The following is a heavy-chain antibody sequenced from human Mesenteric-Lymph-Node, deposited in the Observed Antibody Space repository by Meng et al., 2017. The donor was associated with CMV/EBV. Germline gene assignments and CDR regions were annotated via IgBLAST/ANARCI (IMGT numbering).Heavy chain of an antibody. CDR2: IIPIFGTA. CDR3: ARAPLVVPASMRIYPLDY. CDR1: GGTFSSYA. D-gene: IGHD2-2*01. J-gene: IGHJ4*01. V-gene: IGHV1-69*05. Sequence: SVKVSCKASGGTFSSYAISWVRQAPGQGLEWMGGIIPIFGTANYAQKFQGRVTITTDESTSTAYMELSSLRSEDTAVYYCARAPLVVPASMRIYPLDYWGHGTLVTVSS.